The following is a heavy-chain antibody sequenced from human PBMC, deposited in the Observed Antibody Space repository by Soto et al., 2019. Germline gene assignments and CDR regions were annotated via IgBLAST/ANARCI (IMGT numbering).Heavy chain of an antibody. Sequence: PGGSLRLSCAASGFTVSSNYMSWVRQAPGKGLEWVSVIYSGGSTYYADSVKGRFTISRDNPKNTLYLQMNSLRAEDTAVYYSAREMYSSSSWSDWFDPWGQGTLVTVSS. V-gene: IGHV3-53*01. J-gene: IGHJ5*02. CDR1: GFTVSSNY. CDR2: IYSGGST. D-gene: IGHD6-6*01. CDR3: AREMYSSSSWSDWFDP.